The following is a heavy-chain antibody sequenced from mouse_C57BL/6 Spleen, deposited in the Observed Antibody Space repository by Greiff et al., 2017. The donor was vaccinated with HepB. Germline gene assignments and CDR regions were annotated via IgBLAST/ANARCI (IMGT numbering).Heavy chain of an antibody. CDR3: ARFTTGDAMDY. J-gene: IGHJ4*01. D-gene: IGHD1-1*01. Sequence: VQLQQSGPELVKPGASVKISCKASGYSFTSYYIHWVKQRPGQGLEWIGWIYPGSGNTKYNEKFKGKATLTADTSSSTAYMQLSSLTSEDSAVYYCARFTTGDAMDYWGQGTSVTVSS. V-gene: IGHV1-66*01. CDR1: GYSFTSYY. CDR2: IYPGSGNT.